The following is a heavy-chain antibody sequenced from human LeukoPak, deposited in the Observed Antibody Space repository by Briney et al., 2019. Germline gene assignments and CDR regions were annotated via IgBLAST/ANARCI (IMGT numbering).Heavy chain of an antibody. CDR1: GFTFSSYS. D-gene: IGHD5/OR15-5a*01. J-gene: IGHJ4*02. V-gene: IGHV3-30*18. CDR3: AKAHGYTVYDPGDY. CDR2: LSYDGSNK. Sequence: PGGSLRLSCAASGFTFSSYSMNWVRQAPGKGLEWVAVLSYDGSNKYYADSVKGRFTISRDNSKNTLYLQMNSLRAEDTAVYYCAKAHGYTVYDPGDYWGQGTLVTVSS.